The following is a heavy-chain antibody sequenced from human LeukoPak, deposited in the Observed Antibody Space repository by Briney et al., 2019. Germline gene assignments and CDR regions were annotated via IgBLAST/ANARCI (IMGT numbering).Heavy chain of an antibody. D-gene: IGHD5-24*01. J-gene: IGHJ3*02. Sequence: PSETLSLTCTVSGGSISSYHWSWIRQPAGKGLEWIGRIYTSGSTNYNPSLKSRVTMSVDTSKNQFSLKMSSVTAADTAVYYCARVRDGYNDAYDIWGQGTMVTVSS. V-gene: IGHV4-4*07. CDR3: ARVRDGYNDAYDI. CDR1: GGSISSYH. CDR2: IYTSGST.